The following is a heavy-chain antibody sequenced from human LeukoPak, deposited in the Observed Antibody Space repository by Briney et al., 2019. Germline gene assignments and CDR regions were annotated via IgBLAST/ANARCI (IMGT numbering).Heavy chain of an antibody. D-gene: IGHD6-13*01. Sequence: SVKVSCKASGGTFSSYAISWVRQAPGQGLEWMGRIIPIFGTANYAQKFQGRVTITTGESTSTAYMELSSLRSEDTAVYYCARDKLAAGTGYYFDYWGQGTLVTVSS. CDR3: ARDKLAAGTGYYFDY. CDR1: GGTFSSYA. CDR2: IIPIFGTA. V-gene: IGHV1-69*05. J-gene: IGHJ4*02.